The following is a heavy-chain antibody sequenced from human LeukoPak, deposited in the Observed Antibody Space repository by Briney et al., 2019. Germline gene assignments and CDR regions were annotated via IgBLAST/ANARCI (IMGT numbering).Heavy chain of an antibody. V-gene: IGHV1-18*01. Sequence: ASVKVSCKASGYTFTTYYMHWVRQAPGQGLEWMGWISGYNGNTNYAQRLQGRVTLTTDTSTSTAYMELRSLTSDDTAVYYCARDEGSFDIWGQGTLVTVSS. J-gene: IGHJ3*02. CDR1: GYTFTTYY. CDR3: ARDEGSFDI. CDR2: ISGYNGNT.